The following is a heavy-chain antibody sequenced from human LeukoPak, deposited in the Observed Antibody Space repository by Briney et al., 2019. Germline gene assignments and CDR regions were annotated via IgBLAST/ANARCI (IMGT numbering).Heavy chain of an antibody. CDR2: IIPIFGTA. D-gene: IGHD3-10*01. CDR3: ARVMDYYGSGGWEPYFDY. J-gene: IGHJ4*02. Sequence: SVKVSCKASGGTFSSYAISWVRQAPGQGLEWMGGIIPIFGTANYAQKFQGRVTITTDESTSTAYMELSSLRSEDSAVYYCARVMDYYGSGGWEPYFDYWGQGTLVTVSS. V-gene: IGHV1-69*05. CDR1: GGTFSSYA.